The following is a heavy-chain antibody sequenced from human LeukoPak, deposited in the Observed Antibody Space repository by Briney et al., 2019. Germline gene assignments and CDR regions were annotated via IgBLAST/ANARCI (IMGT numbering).Heavy chain of an antibody. J-gene: IGHJ4*02. V-gene: IGHV3-23*01. CDR3: AKDLEQWLPLYYFDY. CDR1: GFTFSSYA. Sequence: GGSLRLSCAASGFTFSSYAMSWVRQAPGKGLEWFSAISGSGGSTYYADSVKGRFTISRDNSKNTLYLQMNSLRAEDTAVYYCAKDLEQWLPLYYFDYWGQGTLVTVSS. D-gene: IGHD6-19*01. CDR2: ISGSGGST.